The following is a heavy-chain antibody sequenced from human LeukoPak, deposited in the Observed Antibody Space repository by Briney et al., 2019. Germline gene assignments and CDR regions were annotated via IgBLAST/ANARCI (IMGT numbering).Heavy chain of an antibody. CDR3: ASASAAGYFDY. CDR1: GFTVSSNY. D-gene: IGHD6-13*01. J-gene: IGHJ4*02. CDR2: IYSGGST. Sequence: GSLRLSCAASGFTVSSNYMSWVRQAPGKGLEWVSVIYSGGSTYYSDSVKGRFTISRDNSKNTLYLQMNSLRAEDTAVYYCASASAAGYFDYWGQGTLVTVSS. V-gene: IGHV3-66*02.